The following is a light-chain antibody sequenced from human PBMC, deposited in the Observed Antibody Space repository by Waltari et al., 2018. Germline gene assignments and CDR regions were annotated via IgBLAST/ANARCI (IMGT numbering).Light chain of an antibody. Sequence: DIQMTQSPSSLSASVGDGITITCRASQTIETYLNWYQQKPGKAPKLLIYGASNLQSGVPSRFSGSGSGTDFTLTISSLQAEDFATYYCQQSYSTPRTFGQGTMVEIK. CDR1: QTIETY. CDR3: QQSYSTPRT. V-gene: IGKV1-39*01. J-gene: IGKJ1*01. CDR2: GAS.